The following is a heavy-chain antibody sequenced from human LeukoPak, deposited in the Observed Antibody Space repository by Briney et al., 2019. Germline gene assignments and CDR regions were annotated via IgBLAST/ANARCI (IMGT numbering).Heavy chain of an antibody. CDR2: MSGSGDTI. D-gene: IGHD3-22*01. CDR3: ARIMYYYDRTGYNMDV. J-gene: IGHJ6*03. CDR1: GFILIDYD. V-gene: IGHV3-11*01. Sequence: GGSLRLSCAASGFILIDYDMTWIRQTPGKGLEWVSYMSGSGDTIYYGESVRGRFTISGDNAKNSLNLQMKSLRAEDTAVYYCARIMYYYDRTGYNMDVWGIGTTVTVSS.